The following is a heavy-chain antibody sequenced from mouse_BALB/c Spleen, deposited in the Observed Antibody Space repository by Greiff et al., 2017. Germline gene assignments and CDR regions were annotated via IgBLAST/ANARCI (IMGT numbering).Heavy chain of an antibody. J-gene: IGHJ3*01. CDR3: ARKRDGGFAY. CDR2: IWSGGST. CDR1: GFSFTSYG. D-gene: IGHD3-3*01. Sequence: QVQLKESGPGLVQPSPSLSITCTVSGFSFTSYGVHWVRQSPGKGLEWLGVIWSGGSTDYNAAFISRLSISKDNSKSQVFFKMNSLQANDTAIYYCARKRDGGFAYWGQGTLVTVSA. V-gene: IGHV2-2*02.